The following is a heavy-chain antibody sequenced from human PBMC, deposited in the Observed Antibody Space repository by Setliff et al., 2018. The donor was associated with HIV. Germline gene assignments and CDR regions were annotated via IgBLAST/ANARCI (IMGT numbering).Heavy chain of an antibody. D-gene: IGHD3-10*01. CDR1: GFTFRSYW. Sequence: PGGSLRLSCVASGFTFRSYWMSWVRQAPGKRPEWVANIKDDGRDKFYLDSVKGRFTISRDNAKNSLYLQMNSLRAEDAAVYYCAREVLRGGDDAFGLWGRGTVVTVSS. CDR2: IKDDGRDK. J-gene: IGHJ3*01. CDR3: AREVLRGGDDAFGL. V-gene: IGHV3-7*05.